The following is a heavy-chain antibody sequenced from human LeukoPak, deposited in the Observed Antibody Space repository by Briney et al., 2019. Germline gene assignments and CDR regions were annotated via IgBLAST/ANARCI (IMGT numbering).Heavy chain of an antibody. V-gene: IGHV4-61*02. CDR1: GGSISSGSYY. CDR2: IYTSGST. CDR3: ARDGDYSNSLDV. Sequence: SETLSLTCTVSGGSISSGSYYWSWIRQPAGKGLEWIGRIYTSGSTNYNPSLKSRVTISVDTSKNQFSLKLSSVTAADTAVYYCARDGDYSNSLDVWGKGTTVTVSS. D-gene: IGHD4-11*01. J-gene: IGHJ6*04.